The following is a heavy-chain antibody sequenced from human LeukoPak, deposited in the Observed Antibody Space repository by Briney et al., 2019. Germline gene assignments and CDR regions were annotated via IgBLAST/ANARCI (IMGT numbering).Heavy chain of an antibody. Sequence: GGSLRLSCAASGFTFSSYWMSWVRQAPGKGLEWVANIKQDGSEKYYVDSVKGRFTISRDNAKTSLYLQMNSLRAEDTAVYYCARDACRSISCHHNWFDPWGQGTLVTVSS. V-gene: IGHV3-7*01. CDR2: IKQDGSEK. J-gene: IGHJ5*02. CDR1: GFTFSSYW. D-gene: IGHD2-2*01. CDR3: ARDACRSISCHHNWFDP.